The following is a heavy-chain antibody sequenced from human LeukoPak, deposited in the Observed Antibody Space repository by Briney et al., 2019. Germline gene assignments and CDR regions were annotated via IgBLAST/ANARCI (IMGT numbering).Heavy chain of an antibody. Sequence: GASVKVSCKASGYTFTSYYMHWVRQAPGQGLEWMGIINPSGGSTSYAQKFQGRVTMTRDMSTSTVYMELSSLRSEDTAVYYCARDRPYYYDSSGYKILYFDYWGQGTLVTVSS. D-gene: IGHD3-22*01. CDR3: ARDRPYYYDSSGYKILYFDY. J-gene: IGHJ4*02. V-gene: IGHV1-46*01. CDR2: INPSGGST. CDR1: GYTFTSYY.